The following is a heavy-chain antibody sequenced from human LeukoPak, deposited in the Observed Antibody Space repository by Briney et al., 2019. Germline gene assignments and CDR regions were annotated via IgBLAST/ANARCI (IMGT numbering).Heavy chain of an antibody. Sequence: TGGSLRLSCATSGFTFSDYYMSWIRQAPGKGLEWISYISGSGNTIYYADSVKGRFTISRDNAKNSLYLQMKGLRAEDTAVYYCARDGIVMVVGTFDIWGQGTMVTVSS. CDR3: ARDGIVMVVGTFDI. D-gene: IGHD2-8*02. V-gene: IGHV3-11*01. J-gene: IGHJ3*02. CDR1: GFTFSDYY. CDR2: ISGSGNTI.